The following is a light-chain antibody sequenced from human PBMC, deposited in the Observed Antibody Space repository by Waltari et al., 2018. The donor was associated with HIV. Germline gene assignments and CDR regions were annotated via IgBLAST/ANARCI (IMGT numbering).Light chain of an antibody. CDR2: DAS. CDR1: QGVGRF. J-gene: IGKJ2*03. CDR3: QQRTNWPPYS. V-gene: IGKV3-11*01. Sequence: EIVLTQSPATLSLSPGESATLSCRASQGVGRFLAWYQQKPGQAPRLLIYDASNRATGIPARFSGSGSGTDFTLTISSLEPEDFAVYYCQQRTNWPPYSFGQGTKLEIK.